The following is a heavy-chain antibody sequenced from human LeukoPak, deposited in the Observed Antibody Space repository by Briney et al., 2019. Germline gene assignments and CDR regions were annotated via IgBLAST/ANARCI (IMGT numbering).Heavy chain of an antibody. CDR3: ARIADTAMVDDAFDI. CDR2: INPNSGGA. J-gene: IGHJ3*02. Sequence: GASVKVSCKASGYTFTGYYMHWVRQAPGQGLEWMGWINPNSGGANYAHNFQGRVTMTRDTSITTAYMELSRLRSDDTAVYYCARIADTAMVDDAFDIWGQGTMVTVSS. D-gene: IGHD5-18*01. CDR1: GYTFTGYY. V-gene: IGHV1-2*07.